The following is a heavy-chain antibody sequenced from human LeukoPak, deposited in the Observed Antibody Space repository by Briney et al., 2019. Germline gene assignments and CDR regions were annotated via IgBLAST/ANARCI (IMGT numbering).Heavy chain of an antibody. D-gene: IGHD3-22*01. V-gene: IGHV1-2*02. CDR2: INPNSGGT. CDR3: ARSSYYYDSSGYWAEDY. CDR1: GYTFTGYY. J-gene: IGHJ4*02. Sequence: ASVKVSCKASGYTFTGYYIHWVRQAPGQGLEWMGWINPNSGGTNYAQKFQGRVTMTRDTSISTAYMELSRLRSDDTAVYYCARSSYYYDSSGYWAEDYWGQGTLVTVSS.